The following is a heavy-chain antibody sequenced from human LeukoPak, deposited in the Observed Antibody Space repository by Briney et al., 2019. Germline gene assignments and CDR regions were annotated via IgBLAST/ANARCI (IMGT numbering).Heavy chain of an antibody. Sequence: GRSLRLSCAASGFTFSSYGMHWVRQAPGKGLEWVAVISYDGSNKYYADSVKGRFTISRDNSKNTLYLQMNSLRAEDTAVYYCARSTVATCCGGEDYWGQGTLVTVSP. CDR1: GFTFSSYG. V-gene: IGHV3-30*03. CDR3: ARSTVATCCGGEDY. CDR2: ISYDGSNK. D-gene: IGHD2-21*01. J-gene: IGHJ4*02.